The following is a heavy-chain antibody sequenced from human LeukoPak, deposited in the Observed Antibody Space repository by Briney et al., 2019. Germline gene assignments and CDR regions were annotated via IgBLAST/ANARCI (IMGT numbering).Heavy chain of an antibody. Sequence: GGSLRLSCAASGLTVSSNYMSWVRQGPGKGLEWVSSIYRDGSTYYADSVKGRFTISRDNSKNTVYLQMNSLRAGDTAVYYCARDQGLGHYFDSWGQGTLVTVSS. CDR1: GLTVSSNY. V-gene: IGHV3-53*01. CDR2: IYRDGST. D-gene: IGHD3-10*01. J-gene: IGHJ4*02. CDR3: ARDQGLGHYFDS.